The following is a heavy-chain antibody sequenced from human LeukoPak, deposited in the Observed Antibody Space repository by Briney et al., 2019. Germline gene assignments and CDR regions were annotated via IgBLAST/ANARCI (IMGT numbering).Heavy chain of an antibody. Sequence: PSETLSLTCTVSGGSISSSSYYWGWIRQPPGKGLEWIGSIYYSGSTYYNPSLKSRVTISVDTSKTQFSLKLSSVTAADTAVYYCARQDIVVVPNAFDIWGQGTMVTVSS. CDR2: IYYSGST. D-gene: IGHD2-2*01. V-gene: IGHV4-39*01. CDR1: GGSISSSSYY. CDR3: ARQDIVVVPNAFDI. J-gene: IGHJ3*02.